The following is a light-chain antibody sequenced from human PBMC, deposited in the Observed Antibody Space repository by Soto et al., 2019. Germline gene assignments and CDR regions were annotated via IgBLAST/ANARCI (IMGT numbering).Light chain of an antibody. CDR3: QQFSSYPPLT. CDR1: QGISSA. CDR2: DAS. V-gene: IGKV1-13*02. Sequence: AVQLTQSPSSLSASVGDRVTITCRASQGISSALAWYQQKPGKTPKLLIYDASSLENGVPSRFSGSGSGTGFTLTISSLQPEDFATYYCQQFSSYPPLTFGGGTKVEVK. J-gene: IGKJ4*01.